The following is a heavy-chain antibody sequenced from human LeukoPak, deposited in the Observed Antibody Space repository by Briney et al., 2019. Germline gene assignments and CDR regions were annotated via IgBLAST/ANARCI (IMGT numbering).Heavy chain of an antibody. Sequence: GRSLRLSCAPSAFTFSNSAMSWVRQPPGKGREWVSTLSGSGITTYYADSVKGRFSISRDNSKNTLYLQMNSLRAEDTAVYYCAKGIYSSGWSYFDYGGDGTVVTVSS. CDR2: LSGSGITT. J-gene: IGHJ4*01. CDR3: AKGIYSSGWSYFDY. V-gene: IGHV3-23*01. CDR1: AFTFSNSA. D-gene: IGHD6-19*01.